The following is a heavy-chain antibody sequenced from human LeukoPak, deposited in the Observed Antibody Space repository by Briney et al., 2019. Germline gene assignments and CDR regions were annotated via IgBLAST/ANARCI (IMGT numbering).Heavy chain of an antibody. CDR2: ISSSSSYT. D-gene: IGHD5/OR15-5a*01. Sequence: PGGSLRLSCAASGFTFSDYYMSWIRQAPGKGLEWVSYISSSSSYTNYADSVRGRFTISRDNAKSTLYLQMNSLRDEDTAIYYCARDVSLDFWGQGTLVTVSS. CDR3: ARDVSLDF. V-gene: IGHV3-11*05. J-gene: IGHJ4*02. CDR1: GFTFSDYY.